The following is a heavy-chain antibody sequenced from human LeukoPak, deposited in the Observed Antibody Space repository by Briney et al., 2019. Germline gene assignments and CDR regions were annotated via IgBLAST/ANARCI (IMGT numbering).Heavy chain of an antibody. J-gene: IGHJ4*02. CDR3: AKDVRSDYFDY. V-gene: IGHV3-21*01. Sequence: GGSLRLSCAASGFTFSNRWMNWVRQAPGKGLEWVSAISSSGRYMYYADSVKGRFTISRDNANNSLYLQMDSLRAEDTAVYYCAKDVRSDYFDYWGQGTLVTVSS. CDR1: GFTFSNRW. CDR2: ISSSGRYM.